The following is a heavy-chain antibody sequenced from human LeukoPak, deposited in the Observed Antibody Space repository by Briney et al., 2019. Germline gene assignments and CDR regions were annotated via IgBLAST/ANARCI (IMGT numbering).Heavy chain of an antibody. CDR1: GFTFSSYG. V-gene: IGHV3-23*01. CDR2: ISGSGGST. Sequence: PTGGSLRLSCAASGFTFSSYGMSWVRQAPGKGLEWVSAISGSGGSTYYADSVKGRFTISRDNSKNTLYLQMNSLRAEDTAVYYCAKDHPHYDILTGYYRYYFDYWGQGTLVTVSS. CDR3: AKDHPHYDILTGYYRYYFDY. J-gene: IGHJ4*02. D-gene: IGHD3-9*01.